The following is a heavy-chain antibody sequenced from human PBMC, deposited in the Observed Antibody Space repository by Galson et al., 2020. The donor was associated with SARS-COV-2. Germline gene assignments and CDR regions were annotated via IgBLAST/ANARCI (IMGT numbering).Heavy chain of an antibody. J-gene: IGHJ6*02. CDR3: ARDSIAVAGTPVAYGMDV. CDR2: ISSSGSTI. CDR1: GFTFSDYY. D-gene: IGHD6-19*01. Sequence: NSGGSLRLSCAASGFTFSDYYMSWIRQAPGKGLEWVSYISSSGSTIYYADSVKGRFTISRDNTKNSLYLQMNSLRAEDTAVYYCARDSIAVAGTPVAYGMDVWGQGTTVTVSS. V-gene: IGHV3-11*01.